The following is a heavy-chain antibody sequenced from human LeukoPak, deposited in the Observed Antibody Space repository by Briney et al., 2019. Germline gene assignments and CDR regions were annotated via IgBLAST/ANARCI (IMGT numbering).Heavy chain of an antibody. CDR3: ARGHWKMDY. J-gene: IGHJ4*02. D-gene: IGHD1-1*01. Sequence: PGGSLRLSCAASGFGFSTFRMSWVRQTPGRGLEWVAYINPDGSEKDYVDSVKGRFTISRDNAKSSLFLQMDSLRAEDTAVYYCARGHWKMDYWGQGTLVTVSS. CDR1: GFGFSTFR. V-gene: IGHV3-7*05. CDR2: INPDGSEK.